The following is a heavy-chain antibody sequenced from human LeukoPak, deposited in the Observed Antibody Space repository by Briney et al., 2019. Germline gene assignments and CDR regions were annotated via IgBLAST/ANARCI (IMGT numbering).Heavy chain of an antibody. V-gene: IGHV3-9*01. Sequence: GRSLRLSCAASGLRFDDYAMHWVRHAPGKGLEWVSGISWNSGSLAYADSVKGRFSISRDNAKKSLNLQMKSLRSEDTALYYCIKGLRSGIPSRFHIWGQGTMVTVSS. CDR1: GLRFDDYA. J-gene: IGHJ3*02. CDR3: IKGLRSGIPSRFHI. CDR2: ISWNSGSL. D-gene: IGHD6-13*01.